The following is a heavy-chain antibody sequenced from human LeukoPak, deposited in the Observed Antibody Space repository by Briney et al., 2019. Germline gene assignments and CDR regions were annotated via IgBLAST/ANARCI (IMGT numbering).Heavy chain of an antibody. CDR1: GFTFSNYW. CDR3: APRVVGSAPFDY. J-gene: IGHJ4*02. Sequence: GGSLRLSCAASGFTFSNYWMHWVRQAPGKGLEWVSAISGSTGRTYYADSVKGRFTISRDNSKNTLYLQMNNLRAEDTAVYYCAPRVVGSAPFDYWGQGTLVTVSS. D-gene: IGHD2-15*01. CDR2: ISGSTGRT. V-gene: IGHV3-23*01.